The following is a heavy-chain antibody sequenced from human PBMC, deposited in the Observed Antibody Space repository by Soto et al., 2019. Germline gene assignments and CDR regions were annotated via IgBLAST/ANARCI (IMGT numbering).Heavy chain of an antibody. D-gene: IGHD6-6*01. CDR2: ISSSGSTI. CDR1: GFTFSSYA. Sequence: GGSLRLSCAASGFTFSSYAMSWVRQAPGKGLEWVSYISSSGSTIYYADSVKGRFTISRDNAKNSLYLQMNSLRAEDTAVYYCARIAAHFYGMDVWGQGTTVTVSS. J-gene: IGHJ6*02. V-gene: IGHV3-48*03. CDR3: ARIAAHFYGMDV.